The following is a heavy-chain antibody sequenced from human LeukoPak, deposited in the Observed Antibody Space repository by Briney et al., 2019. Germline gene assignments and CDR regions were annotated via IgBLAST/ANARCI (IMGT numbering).Heavy chain of an antibody. V-gene: IGHV3-33*08. Sequence: GGSLRLSCAASGFTFSTYSMSWVRQAPGRGLEWVAVIWYDGSNKYYADSVKGRYTISRDNSKNTLYLQMNSLRAEDTAVYYCARDGDITPTDVWGQGTTVTVSS. CDR2: IWYDGSNK. CDR3: ARDGDITPTDV. J-gene: IGHJ6*02. D-gene: IGHD2-15*01. CDR1: GFTFSTYS.